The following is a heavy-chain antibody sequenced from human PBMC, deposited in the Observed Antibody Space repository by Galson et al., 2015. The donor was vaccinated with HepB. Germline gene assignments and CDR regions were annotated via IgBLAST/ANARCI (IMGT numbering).Heavy chain of an antibody. CDR2: ISYDGSNK. Sequence: SLRLSCAASGFTFTNYAMHWVRQAPGKGLEWVTVISYDGSNKYYADSVKGRFTISRDNSKNTLYLQMNSLRAEDTAVYYCASDLYWSGWYDYWGQGTLVTVSS. D-gene: IGHD6-19*01. J-gene: IGHJ4*02. CDR1: GFTFTNYA. CDR3: ASDLYWSGWYDY. V-gene: IGHV3-30-3*01.